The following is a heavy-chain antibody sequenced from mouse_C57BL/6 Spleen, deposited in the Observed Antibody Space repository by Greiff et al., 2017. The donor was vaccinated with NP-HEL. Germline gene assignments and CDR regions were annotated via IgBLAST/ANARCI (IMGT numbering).Heavy chain of an antibody. J-gene: IGHJ4*01. CDR3: SKLSYSLYAMDY. V-gene: IGHV5-17*01. D-gene: IGHD2-12*01. CDR2: ISSGSSTI. Sequence: EVKLVESGGGLVKPGGSLKLSCAASGFTFSDYGMHWVRQAPEKGLEWVAYISSGSSTIYYADKVKGRFTISRDNAKNTLFLQMTSLRSEDTAMYYCSKLSYSLYAMDYWGQGTSVTVSS. CDR1: GFTFSDYG.